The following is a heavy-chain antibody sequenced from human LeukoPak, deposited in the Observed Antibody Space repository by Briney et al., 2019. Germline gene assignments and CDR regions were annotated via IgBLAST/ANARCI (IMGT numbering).Heavy chain of an antibody. CDR2: IFSGGST. Sequence: PGGSLRLSCAASGFTVSSNYMSWVRQAPGKGLEWVSTIFSGGSTYYADSVRGRFTISRDNSKNTLSLQLNSLRSEDTALYYCAKVKGSEGYCSITSCLADYWGQGTLVTVSS. CDR1: GFTVSSNY. J-gene: IGHJ4*02. CDR3: AKVKGSEGYCSITSCLADY. V-gene: IGHV3-53*01. D-gene: IGHD2-2*01.